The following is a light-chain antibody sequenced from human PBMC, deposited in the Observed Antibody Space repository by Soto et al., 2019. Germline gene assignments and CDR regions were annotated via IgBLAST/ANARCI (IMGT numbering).Light chain of an antibody. V-gene: IGKV1-8*01. Sequence: AIRMTQSPSSFSASTGDRVTITCRASQGISSYLAWYQQKPGKAPKLLIYAASTFQSGVPSRFSGSGSGTNFTLTISCLQSEDFATYYCQQYYSYPHTFGQGTKLEI. CDR1: QGISSY. J-gene: IGKJ2*01. CDR3: QQYYSYPHT. CDR2: AAS.